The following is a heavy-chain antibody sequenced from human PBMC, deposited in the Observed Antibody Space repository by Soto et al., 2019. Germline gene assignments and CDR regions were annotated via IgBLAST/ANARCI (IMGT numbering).Heavy chain of an antibody. CDR2: IWGNGSNK. D-gene: IGHD5-18*01. Sequence: GGSLRLSCAASGFTFSSYGMHWVRQAPGKGLEWVAVIWGNGSNKYYADSVKGRFTISRDNSKNTLYLQMNSLRAEDTAVYYCARVESTADAYDYWGQGTLVTVSS. J-gene: IGHJ4*02. V-gene: IGHV3-33*01. CDR3: ARVESTADAYDY. CDR1: GFTFSSYG.